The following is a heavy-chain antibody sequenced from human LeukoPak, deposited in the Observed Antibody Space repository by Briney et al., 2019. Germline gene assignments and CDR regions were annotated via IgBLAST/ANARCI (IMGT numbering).Heavy chain of an antibody. V-gene: IGHV3-23*01. J-gene: IGHJ4*02. D-gene: IGHD5-12*01. CDR2: ISPGGGPT. CDR3: AKDGAWLRFDD. Sequence: GSLRLSCAASGFTFSSYSMNWVRQAPGKGLEWVSGISPGGGPTYYADSVKGRFTISRDDSKNTLYLQMKNLRAEDTAVYYCAKDGAWLRFDDWGQGILVTVSS. CDR1: GFTFSSYS.